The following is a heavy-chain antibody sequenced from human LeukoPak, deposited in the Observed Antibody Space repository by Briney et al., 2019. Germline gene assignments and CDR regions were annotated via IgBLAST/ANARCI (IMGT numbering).Heavy chain of an antibody. CDR3: TTVEWELPKALDYYYYMDV. Sequence: GGSLTLSCAISGFTFSGSAVHWVRQASGKGLEWVARIRSKPNNYATAYATSVKGRFTISRDDSKNTAYLQMNSLKTEDTAMYYCTTVEWELPKALDYYYYMDVWGKGTTVTVSS. CDR1: GFTFSGSA. D-gene: IGHD1-26*01. CDR2: IRSKPNNYAT. J-gene: IGHJ6*03. V-gene: IGHV3-73*01.